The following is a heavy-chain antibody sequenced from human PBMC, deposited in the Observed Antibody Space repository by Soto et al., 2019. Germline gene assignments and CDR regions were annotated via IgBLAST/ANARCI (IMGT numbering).Heavy chain of an antibody. J-gene: IGHJ2*01. CDR1: GGSISSGGYY. V-gene: IGHV4-31*03. CDR2: IYYSGST. CDR3: ARGVMAYSSSPDWYFDL. D-gene: IGHD6-6*01. Sequence: PSETLSLTCTVSGGSISSGGYYWSWIRQHPGKGLEWIGYIYYSGSTYYNPSLKSRVTISVDTSKNQFSLKLSSVTAADTAVYYRARGVMAYSSSPDWYFDLWGRGTLVTVS.